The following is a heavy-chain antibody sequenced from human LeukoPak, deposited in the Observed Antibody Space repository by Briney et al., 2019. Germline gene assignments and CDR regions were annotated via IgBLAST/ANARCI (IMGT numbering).Heavy chain of an antibody. D-gene: IGHD5-12*01. V-gene: IGHV1-18*01. CDR2: ISAYNGNT. CDR1: GYTFTSYG. Sequence: GASVKVSCKASGYTFTSYGISWVRQAPGQGLEWMGWISAYNGNTNYAQKLQGRVTMTTDTSTSTAYMELRSLRSDDTAVYYCARAKGYGRILDWFDPWGQGTLVTVSS. J-gene: IGHJ5*02. CDR3: ARAKGYGRILDWFDP.